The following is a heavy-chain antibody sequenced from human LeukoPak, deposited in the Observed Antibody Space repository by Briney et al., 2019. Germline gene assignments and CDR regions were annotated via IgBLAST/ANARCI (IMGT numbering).Heavy chain of an antibody. CDR3: ARDGMLRGVFDY. J-gene: IGHJ4*02. CDR2: ISGSGSIT. CDR1: GFTLSGYE. V-gene: IGHV3-48*03. Sequence: PGGSLRLSCAASGFTLSGYEMNWVRQAPGKGLEWLSFISGSGSITYYAYSLKGRFTISRDNAKNLLFLQINSLRAEDSALYYCARDGMLRGVFDYWGQGTLLTVSS. D-gene: IGHD3-10*01.